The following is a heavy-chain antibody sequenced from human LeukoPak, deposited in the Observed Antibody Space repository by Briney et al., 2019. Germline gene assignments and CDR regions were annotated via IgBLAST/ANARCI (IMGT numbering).Heavy chain of an antibody. CDR3: ARSSAGVPFDY. CDR2: ISYSGTT. Sequence: PSETLSLTCTVSGGSISTGSYYWGWVRQPPGKGLEYIGSISYSGTTYYNPSLKSRVTISVDTSKNHFSLNLSSVSAAGTAVYYCARSSAGVPFDYWGQGTLVTVSS. J-gene: IGHJ4*02. D-gene: IGHD6-13*01. CDR1: GGSISTGSYY. V-gene: IGHV4-39*02.